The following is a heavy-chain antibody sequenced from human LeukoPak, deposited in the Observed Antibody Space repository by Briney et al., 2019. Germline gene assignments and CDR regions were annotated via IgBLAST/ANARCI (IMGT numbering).Heavy chain of an antibody. CDR2: ISAYNGNT. J-gene: IGHJ5*02. V-gene: IGHV1-18*01. CDR3: ARGLEWLTRRHNWFDP. D-gene: IGHD3-3*01. CDR1: GYTFTSYS. Sequence: ASVKVSCKASGYTFTSYSFSWVRQAPGQGLEWMGWISAYNGNTNYAQKFQGRVTMTTDTSTRAAYMELRSLRSDDTAVYYCARGLEWLTRRHNWFDPWGQGTLVTVSS.